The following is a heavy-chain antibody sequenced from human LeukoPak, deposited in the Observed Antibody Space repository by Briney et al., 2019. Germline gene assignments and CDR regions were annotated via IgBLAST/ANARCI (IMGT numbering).Heavy chain of an antibody. V-gene: IGHV3-53*01. CDR1: GFTVSSNY. D-gene: IGHD1-26*01. CDR2: IYSGGST. CDR3: ARDGPRLGEGAIDY. J-gene: IGHJ4*02. Sequence: PGGSLRLSCAASGFTVSSNYMSWVRQAPGKGLEWVSVIYSGGSTYYADSVKGRFTISRDNSKNTLYLQMNSLRAEDTAVYYCARDGPRLGEGAIDYWGQGTLVTVSS.